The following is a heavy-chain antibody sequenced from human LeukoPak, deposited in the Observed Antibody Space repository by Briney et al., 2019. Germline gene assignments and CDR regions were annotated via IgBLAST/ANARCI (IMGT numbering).Heavy chain of an antibody. CDR2: IYSGGRT. CDR1: GFTFGSYA. Sequence: GGSLRLSCAASGFTFGSYAMSWVRQAPGEGLEWVSVIYSGGRTYYADSVKGRFTISRDNSKNTLYLQMNSLRAEDTAIYYCAKERSFGTWLGDYWGQGTLVTVSS. J-gene: IGHJ4*02. V-gene: IGHV3-23*03. D-gene: IGHD2/OR15-2a*01. CDR3: AKERSFGTWLGDY.